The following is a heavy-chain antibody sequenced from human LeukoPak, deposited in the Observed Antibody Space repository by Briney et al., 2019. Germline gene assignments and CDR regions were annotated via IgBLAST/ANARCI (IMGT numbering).Heavy chain of an antibody. CDR2: ISWNSGSI. J-gene: IGHJ4*02. Sequence: PGGSLRLSCAASGFTFDDYAMHWVRQAPGKGLEWVSGISWNSGSIGYADSVKGRFTISRDNAQNSLYLQMNSLRAEDTALYYCAKVPGYWGQGTLVTVSS. V-gene: IGHV3-9*01. CDR3: AKVPGY. CDR1: GFTFDDYA.